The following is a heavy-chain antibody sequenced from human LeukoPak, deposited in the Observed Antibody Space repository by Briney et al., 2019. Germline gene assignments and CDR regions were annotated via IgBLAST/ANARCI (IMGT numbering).Heavy chain of an antibody. CDR2: FFYSGNT. CDR3: ARQRFWISYPFDY. CDR1: GFTFSSYGIH. Sequence: PGGSLRLSCAASGFTFSSYGIHWVRQAPGKGLEWIGTFFYSGNTYYNPSLKSRVTISADTSKNQLSLNLTSVTATDTAVYYCARQRFWISYPFDYWGPGVLVAVSS. J-gene: IGHJ4*02. V-gene: IGHV4-39*01. D-gene: IGHD3-3*01.